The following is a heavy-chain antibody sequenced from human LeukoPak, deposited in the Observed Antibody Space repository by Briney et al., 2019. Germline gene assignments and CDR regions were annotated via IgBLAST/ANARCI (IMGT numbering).Heavy chain of an antibody. D-gene: IGHD4-17*01. CDR1: GYTFTSYD. CDR2: MNPNSGNT. Sequence: ASVKVSCKASGYTFTSYDINWVRQATGQGLEWMGWMNPNSGNTGYAQKFQGRVTMTRNTSISTAYMELSSLRSEDTAVYYCARAEFDYGDRDYWGQGTLVTVSS. J-gene: IGHJ4*02. CDR3: ARAEFDYGDRDY. V-gene: IGHV1-8*01.